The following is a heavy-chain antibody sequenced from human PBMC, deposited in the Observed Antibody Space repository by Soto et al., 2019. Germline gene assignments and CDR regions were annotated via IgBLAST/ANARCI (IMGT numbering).Heavy chain of an antibody. CDR3: VKGLIAAAGPYYYGMDV. Sequence: GGSLRLSCSASGFTFSSYAMHWVRQAPGKGLEYVSAISSNGGSTYYADSVKGRFTTSRDNSKNTLYLQMSSLRAEDTAVYYCVKGLIAAAGPYYYGMDVWGQGTTVTVS. J-gene: IGHJ6*02. CDR2: ISSNGGST. V-gene: IGHV3-64D*08. D-gene: IGHD6-13*01. CDR1: GFTFSSYA.